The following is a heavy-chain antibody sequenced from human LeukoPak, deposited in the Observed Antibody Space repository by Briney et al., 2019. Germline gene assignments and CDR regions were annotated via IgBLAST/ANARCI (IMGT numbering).Heavy chain of an antibody. CDR2: IYYSGST. CDR1: GGSVSSGSYY. D-gene: IGHD4-17*01. CDR3: ASSRSQGHDYGDYRLGY. Sequence: SETLSLTCTVSGGSVSSGSYYWSWIRQPPGKGLEWIGYIYYSGSTNYNLSLKSRVTISVDTSKNQFSLKRSSVTAADTAVYYCASSRSQGHDYGDYRLGYWGQGTLVTVSS. J-gene: IGHJ4*02. V-gene: IGHV4-61*01.